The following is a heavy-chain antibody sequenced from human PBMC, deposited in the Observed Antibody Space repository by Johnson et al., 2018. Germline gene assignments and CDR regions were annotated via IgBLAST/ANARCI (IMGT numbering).Heavy chain of an antibody. J-gene: IGHJ6*02. V-gene: IGHV3-33*01. D-gene: IGHD2-15*01. CDR3: ARETLGGHGMDG. CDR2: IWTDGNTK. CDR1: EFTFSTYG. Sequence: VQLVETGGGVVQPGRSLRLSCAASEFTFSTYGMHWVRQAPGKGLEWVGLIWTDGNTKYYEDSVKGRFTISRDNSNNPLYLQMDRQRADDTAIYYCARETLGGHGMDGWGQGTTVTVSS.